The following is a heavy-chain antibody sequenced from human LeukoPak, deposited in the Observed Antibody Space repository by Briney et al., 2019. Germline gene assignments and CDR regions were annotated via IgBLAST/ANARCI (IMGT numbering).Heavy chain of an antibody. J-gene: IGHJ6*01. CDR2: ISHDGTKK. Sequence: GGSLILSCAASGFTFSSYGMHWVRQAPGKGLEWVAVISHDGTKKYYADSVKGRFTIPRDNSKTTLYLQLNSVRAEATAVYYCAKGYPSSMITFGGVIVNTDGMDVWPQGTTVRVPS. CDR1: GFTFSSYG. CDR3: AKGYPSSMITFGGVIVNTDGMDV. V-gene: IGHV3-30*18. D-gene: IGHD3-16*02.